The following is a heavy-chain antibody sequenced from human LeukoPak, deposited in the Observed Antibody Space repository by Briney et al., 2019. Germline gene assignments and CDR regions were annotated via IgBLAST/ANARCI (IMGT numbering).Heavy chain of an antibody. V-gene: IGHV4-59*01. CDR1: GGSIRSYY. CDR3: ARGIPYYYGSGIQNWFDP. Sequence: SETLSLTCTVSGGSIRSYYWSWIRQPPGKGLEWVGYIYYSGGNNYNPSLQSRIPISVDTTKNQFSLKLSSVTAADTAVYYCARGIPYYYGSGIQNWFDPWGQGTLVTVSS. J-gene: IGHJ5*02. CDR2: IYYSGGN. D-gene: IGHD3-10*01.